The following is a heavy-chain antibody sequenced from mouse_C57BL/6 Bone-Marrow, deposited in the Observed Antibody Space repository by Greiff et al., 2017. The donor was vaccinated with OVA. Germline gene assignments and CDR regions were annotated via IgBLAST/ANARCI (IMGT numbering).Heavy chain of an antibody. V-gene: IGHV1-56*01. Sequence: QVQLKESGPELVRPGASVKISCKAPGYTFTSHWMQWVRQRPGQGLAWIGEIFPGSGRTYSNEKFKGKATLTVDTSSSTAYMKRSSLTSEDSAVDFGARRRMIPSSCAYGGQGTLVTVSA. D-gene: IGHD3-1*01. J-gene: IGHJ3*01. CDR3: ARRRMIPSSCAY. CDR2: IFPGSGRT. CDR1: GYTFTSHW.